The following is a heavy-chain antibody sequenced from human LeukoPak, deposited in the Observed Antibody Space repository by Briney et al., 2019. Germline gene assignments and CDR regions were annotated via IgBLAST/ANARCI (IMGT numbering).Heavy chain of an antibody. CDR3: ARRIFSAQFRPLLYSYMDD. J-gene: IGHJ6*03. Sequence: SETLSLTCSVSGDSISSSSWTWIRQSPGKGLESLGYIANNGNAKYKSSFEGRVTMSVDTSKSQFSLTLSSVTAADTAVYYCARRIFSAQFRPLLYSYMDDWGKGTAVIVSS. CDR1: GDSISSSS. CDR2: IANNGNA. V-gene: IGHV4-59*08. D-gene: IGHD2/OR15-2a*01.